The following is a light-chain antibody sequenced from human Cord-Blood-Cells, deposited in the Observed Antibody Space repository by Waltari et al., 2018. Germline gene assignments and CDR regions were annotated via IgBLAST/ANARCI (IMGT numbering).Light chain of an antibody. J-gene: IGKJ3*01. CDR1: QSLVHSDGNTY. CDR3: MQGTHWPPFT. CDR2: KVS. V-gene: IGKV2-30*02. Sequence: DVVMTQSPLSLPVTLGQPASISCRSSQSLVHSDGNTYLNWFQQRPGQSPRRLIYKVSNRDSGVPDRFSGSGSGTDFTLKFSRVEAEDVGVYYCMQGTHWPPFTFGPGTKVDIK.